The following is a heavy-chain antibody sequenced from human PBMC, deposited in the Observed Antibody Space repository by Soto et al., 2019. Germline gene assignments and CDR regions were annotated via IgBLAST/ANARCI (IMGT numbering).Heavy chain of an antibody. CDR2: VSPGGDVS. D-gene: IGHD1-20*01. Sequence: GGSLRLSWAASGFTFSSFVMNWVRQAPGKGLEWVSAVSPGGDVSHYTDSVKGRFTISRDNSRRTLHLPMDCLRAEDAAVYFCVRRAITETTNRGAFDVWGKGTLVTVSS. V-gene: IGHV3-23*01. J-gene: IGHJ3*01. CDR1: GFTFSSFV. CDR3: VRRAITETTNRGAFDV.